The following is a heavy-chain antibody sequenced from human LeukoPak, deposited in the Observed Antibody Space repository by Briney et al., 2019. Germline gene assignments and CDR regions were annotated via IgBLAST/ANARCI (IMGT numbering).Heavy chain of an antibody. V-gene: IGHV4-59*01. CDR2: IYYSGST. Sequence: PSETLSLTCTVSGGSISSYYWSWIRQPPGKGLEWIGYIYYSGSTNYNPSLKSRVTISVDTSKNQFSLKLTSVTAADTAVYYCARVYGSGSDWFDPWGQGTLVTVSS. CDR3: ARVYGSGSDWFDP. J-gene: IGHJ5*02. CDR1: GGSISSYY. D-gene: IGHD3-10*01.